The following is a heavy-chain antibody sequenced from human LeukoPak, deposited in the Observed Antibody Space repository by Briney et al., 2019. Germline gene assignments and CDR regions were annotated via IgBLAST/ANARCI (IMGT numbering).Heavy chain of an antibody. V-gene: IGHV3-9*03. D-gene: IGHD2-2*01. J-gene: IGHJ4*02. CDR3: AKDHCSSTSCYADY. CDR2: ISWNSGSI. Sequence: PGRSLRLSCAASGFTFDDYAMHWVRQAPGKGLEWVSGISWNSGSIGYADSVKGRFTISRDNAKNSLYPQMNSLRAEDMALYYCAKDHCSSTSCYADYWGQGTLVTVSS. CDR1: GFTFDDYA.